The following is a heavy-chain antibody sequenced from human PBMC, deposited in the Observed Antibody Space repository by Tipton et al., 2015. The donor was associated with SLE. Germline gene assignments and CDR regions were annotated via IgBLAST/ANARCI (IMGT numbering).Heavy chain of an antibody. D-gene: IGHD3-22*01. V-gene: IGHV4-34*12. CDR3: VRRVDHDSFDV. CDR2: IMPNGRN. Sequence: TLYLTCTVHRGSFNGYYWGWIRQPPGRGLEWIGKIMPNGRNNVNPSLKSRVTISEDTSKKHFSLRLTSVSVADAVVYYCVRRVDHDSFDVWGQG. CDR1: RGSFNGYY. J-gene: IGHJ3*01.